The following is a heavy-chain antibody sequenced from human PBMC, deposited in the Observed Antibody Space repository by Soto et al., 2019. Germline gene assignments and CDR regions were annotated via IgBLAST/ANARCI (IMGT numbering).Heavy chain of an antibody. CDR2: ISPFGGAT. D-gene: IGHD1-26*01. CDR3: AKGRGGKTEANFGMDV. CDR1: GDSFSNDD. V-gene: IGHV1-46*01. Sequence: ASVKVSCKASGDSFSNDDLHWVRQAPGQGFEWLGLISPFGGATAYAQRFKGRVSVTMDTSSTTFYLELSSLRSDDTAVYYCAKGRGGKTEANFGMDVWGQGVTVTVS. J-gene: IGHJ6*02.